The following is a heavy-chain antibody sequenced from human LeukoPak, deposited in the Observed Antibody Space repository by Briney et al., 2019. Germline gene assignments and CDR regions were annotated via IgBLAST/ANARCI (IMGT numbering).Heavy chain of an antibody. J-gene: IGHJ4*02. Sequence: GASVKVSCKASGYTFTGYYMHWVRQAPGQGLEWMGWISAYNGNTNYAQKLQGRVTMTTDTSTSTAYMELRSLRSDDTAVYYCARLVLRFLEWFAGGSPPEDYFDYWGQGTLVTVSS. CDR3: ARLVLRFLEWFAGGSPPEDYFDY. CDR1: GYTFTGYY. D-gene: IGHD3-3*01. CDR2: ISAYNGNT. V-gene: IGHV1-18*04.